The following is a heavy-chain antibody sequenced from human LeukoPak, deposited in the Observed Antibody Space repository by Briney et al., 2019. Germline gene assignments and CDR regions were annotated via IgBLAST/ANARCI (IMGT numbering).Heavy chain of an antibody. V-gene: IGHV3-30*18. CDR1: GFTFRSYG. CDR3: AKSGYYYDSSGYHDY. D-gene: IGHD3-22*01. J-gene: IGHJ4*02. CDR2: ISYDGSNK. Sequence: GRSLRLSCAASGFTFRSYGMHWVRQAPGKGLEWVAVISYDGSNKYYADSVKGRFTISRDNSKNTLYLQMNSLRAEDTAVYYCAKSGYYYDSSGYHDYWGQGTLVTVSS.